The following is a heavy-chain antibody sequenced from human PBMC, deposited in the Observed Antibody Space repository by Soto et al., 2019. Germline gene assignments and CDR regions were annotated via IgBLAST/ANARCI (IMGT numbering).Heavy chain of an antibody. CDR2: IYDSENT. CDR1: GGSIGRYY. J-gene: IGHJ4*02. CDR3: ARHEKGSSFDH. D-gene: IGHD6-6*01. V-gene: IGHV4-59*08. Sequence: PSETLSLTCSVSGGSIGRYYGSWIRQSPGKGLEWIGFIYDSENTNYNPSLKSRVTISGDTSKNQLSLTLSSVTAADTAIYYCARHEKGSSFDHWGQGALVTVS.